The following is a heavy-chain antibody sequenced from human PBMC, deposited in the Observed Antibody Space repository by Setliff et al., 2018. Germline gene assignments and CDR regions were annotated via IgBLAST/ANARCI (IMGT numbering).Heavy chain of an antibody. CDR1: GFTFSNCW. D-gene: IGHD3-10*01. Sequence: GGSLRLSCAASGFTFSNCWVSWVRQAPGKGLEWVASINPDGSEKYYVDSVKGRFTISRDNAKNLLYLEMNSLRAEDTAVYYCARDITLTTVREGGMDVWGQGTMVTVSS. CDR3: ARDITLTTVREGGMDV. V-gene: IGHV3-7*01. J-gene: IGHJ6*02. CDR2: INPDGSEK.